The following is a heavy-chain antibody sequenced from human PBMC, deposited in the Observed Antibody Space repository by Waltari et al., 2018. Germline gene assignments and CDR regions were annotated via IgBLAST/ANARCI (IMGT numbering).Heavy chain of an antibody. Sequence: QVQLQVSGPGLVKPSATLSLTCTVSGGSISSYSWIWIRQPPGQGLEWIGYSYYSGSTNYNPSLKSRVTISVDTSKNQFSLKLSSVTAADTAVYYCAREHDSSGYYYGDNWFDPWGQGTLVTVSS. J-gene: IGHJ5*02. CDR2: SYYSGST. CDR1: GGSISSYS. D-gene: IGHD3-22*01. V-gene: IGHV4-59*01. CDR3: AREHDSSGYYYGDNWFDP.